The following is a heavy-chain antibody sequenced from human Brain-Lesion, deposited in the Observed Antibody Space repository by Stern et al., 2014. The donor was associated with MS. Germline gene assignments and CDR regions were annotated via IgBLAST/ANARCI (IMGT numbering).Heavy chain of an antibody. D-gene: IGHD2/OR15-2a*01. J-gene: IGHJ5*02. CDR2: VSYDGSNK. CDR3: AKDRQYLTYFFDH. Sequence: VQLVESGGGVVQPGRPLRLSCVASGFTFGSWAMHWVRQAPGQGLEWAAGVSYDGSNKSYADSVKGRFTISRDNSQNTLYMQMSSLRPEDTAVYYCAKDRQYLTYFFDHWGQGSLVTVSS. V-gene: IGHV3-30*18. CDR1: GFTFGSWA.